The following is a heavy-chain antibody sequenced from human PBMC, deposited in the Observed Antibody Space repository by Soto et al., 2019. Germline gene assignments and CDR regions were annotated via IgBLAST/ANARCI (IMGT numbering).Heavy chain of an antibody. V-gene: IGHV1-69*02. Sequence: QVQLVQSGAEVKKPGSSVKVSCKASGGTFSSYTISWVRQAPGQGLEWMGRIIPILGIANYAQKFQGRVTITADKSTSTAYMELSSLRSEDTAVYYCASNLGGRMTTVTTAYFDYWGQGTLVTVSS. J-gene: IGHJ4*02. CDR3: ASNLGGRMTTVTTAYFDY. CDR2: IIPILGIA. CDR1: GGTFSSYT. D-gene: IGHD4-4*01.